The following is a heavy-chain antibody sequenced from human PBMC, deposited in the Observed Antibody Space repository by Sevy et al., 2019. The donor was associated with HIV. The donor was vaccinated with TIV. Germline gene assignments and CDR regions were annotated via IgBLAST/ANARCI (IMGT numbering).Heavy chain of an antibody. Sequence: GGSLRLSCAASGFTFSYYSLTWVRQAPGKGLEWVSSISSAGSFIYYADSVKGRFTIPRDSAKSSLYLQMNSLGVEDTAVYYCARDEGGSHYISSKLDDWGQGTLVTVSS. CDR3: ARDEGGSHYISSKLDD. CDR1: GFTFSYYS. V-gene: IGHV3-21*06. CDR2: ISSAGSFI. J-gene: IGHJ4*02. D-gene: IGHD1-26*01.